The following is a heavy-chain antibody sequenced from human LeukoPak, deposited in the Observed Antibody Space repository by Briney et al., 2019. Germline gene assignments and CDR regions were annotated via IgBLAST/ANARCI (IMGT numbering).Heavy chain of an antibody. D-gene: IGHD4-17*01. Sequence: ASVTVSCKASGYTFTSYDINWVRQAPGQGLEWMGWMNPNSGNTGYAQKFQGRVTITRNTSISTAYMELSSLRSEDTAVYYCARSLPPTVTFFRHGRAWFDPWGQGTLVTVSS. V-gene: IGHV1-8*03. CDR1: GYTFTSYD. J-gene: IGHJ5*02. CDR3: ARSLPPTVTFFRHGRAWFDP. CDR2: MNPNSGNT.